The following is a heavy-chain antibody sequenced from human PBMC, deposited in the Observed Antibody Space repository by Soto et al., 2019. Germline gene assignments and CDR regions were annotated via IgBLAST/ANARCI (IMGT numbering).Heavy chain of an antibody. CDR1: GYTFTSYA. V-gene: IGHV1-3*01. Sequence: ASVTVSCKDSGYTFTSYAIHWVRQAPGQRLEWMGWINAGNSNTKYSQKFQGRVTITRDTSASTAYMELSSLRSEDTAVYYCARTPGGSSWYSGFLDLWGQGTLVTVSS. CDR2: INAGNSNT. D-gene: IGHD6-13*01. CDR3: ARTPGGSSWYSGFLDL. J-gene: IGHJ5*02.